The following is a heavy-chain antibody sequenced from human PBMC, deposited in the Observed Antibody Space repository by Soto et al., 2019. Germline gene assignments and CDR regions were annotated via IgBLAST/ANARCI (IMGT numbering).Heavy chain of an antibody. CDR1: GGTFSNYI. V-gene: IGHV1-69*02. CDR3: ASGGTVTTGDYHYYYGMDV. J-gene: IGHJ6*02. Sequence: QVQLVQSGAEMKKPGSSVKVSCKASGGTFSNYIINWVRQAPGQGLEWMGRSIPILGIANSAQKFQGRVTITADKSTSTAYMELSSLRSEDTAVYYCASGGTVTTGDYHYYYGMDVWGQGTTVTVSS. D-gene: IGHD4-17*01. CDR2: SIPILGIA.